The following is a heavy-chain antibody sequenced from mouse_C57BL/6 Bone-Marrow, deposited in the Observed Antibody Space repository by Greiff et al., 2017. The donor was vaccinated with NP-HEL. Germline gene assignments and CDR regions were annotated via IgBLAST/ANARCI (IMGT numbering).Heavy chain of an antibody. J-gene: IGHJ1*03. CDR1: GFTFSDYG. D-gene: IGHD2-3*01. CDR3: ARASMMAKGGYWYFDV. Sequence: EVMLVESGGGLVQPGGSLKLSCAASGFTFSDYGMAWVRQAPRKGPEWVAFISNLAYSIYYADTVTGRFTISRENAKNTLYLEMSSLRSEDTAMYYCARASMMAKGGYWYFDVWGTGTTVTVSS. CDR2: ISNLAYSI. V-gene: IGHV5-15*04.